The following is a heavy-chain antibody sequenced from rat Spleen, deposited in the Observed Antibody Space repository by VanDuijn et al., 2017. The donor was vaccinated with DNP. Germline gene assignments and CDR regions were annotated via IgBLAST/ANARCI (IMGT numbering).Heavy chain of an antibody. CDR2: IWAAGGT. CDR3: TRHEYYFDY. CDR1: GFSLTNYG. V-gene: IGHV2-72*01. J-gene: IGHJ2*01. Sequence: QVQLKESGPGLVQPSETLSITCTVSGFSLTNYGVIWVRQPPGKSLVWMGSIWAAGGTNYNSAVQSRLSISRDTSKSQVFLEMHSLQPEDTGTYYCTRHEYYFDYWGQGVMVTVSS.